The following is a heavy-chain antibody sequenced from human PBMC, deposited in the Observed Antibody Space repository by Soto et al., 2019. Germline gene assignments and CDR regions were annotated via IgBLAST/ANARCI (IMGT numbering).Heavy chain of an antibody. V-gene: IGHV4-31*03. D-gene: IGHD3-9*01. CDR2: IYDSVNT. Sequence: SEPLSLTCTVSGDSLSSGGHYWSWIRQHPGKGLEWIGHIYDSVNTYYSPSLRSRVTISADMSKSQFSLNLRSVTAADTAVYYCARVDHRGYFAILTDYWGQGTLVTVSS. J-gene: IGHJ4*02. CDR1: GDSLSSGGHY. CDR3: ARVDHRGYFAILTDY.